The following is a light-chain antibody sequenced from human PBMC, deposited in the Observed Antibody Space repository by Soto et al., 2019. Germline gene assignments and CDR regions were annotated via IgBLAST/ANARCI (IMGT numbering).Light chain of an antibody. CDR3: QQYDNPLVT. J-gene: IGKJ3*01. V-gene: IGKV1-33*01. CDR2: DAS. Sequence: DIQMTQSPSSLSASVGDRVTITCPASQDISNYLNWYQQKPGKAPKLLIYDASNLETGVPSRFSGSGSGTDFTFTISSLQPEDIATYYCQQYDNPLVTFGPGTKVDIK. CDR1: QDISNY.